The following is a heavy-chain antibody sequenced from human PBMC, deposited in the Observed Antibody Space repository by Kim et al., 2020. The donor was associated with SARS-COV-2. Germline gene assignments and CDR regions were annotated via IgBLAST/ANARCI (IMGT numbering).Heavy chain of an antibody. CDR1: GFTFSNAW. D-gene: IGHD3-10*01. J-gene: IGHJ2*01. Sequence: GGSLRLSCAASGFTFSNAWMSWVRQAPGKGLEWVGRIKSKTDGGTTDYAAPVKGRFTISRDDSKNTLYLQMNSLKTEDTAVYYCTTDRFGVNWYFDLWGRGTLVTVSS. CDR2: IKSKTDGGTT. CDR3: TTDRFGVNWYFDL. V-gene: IGHV3-15*01.